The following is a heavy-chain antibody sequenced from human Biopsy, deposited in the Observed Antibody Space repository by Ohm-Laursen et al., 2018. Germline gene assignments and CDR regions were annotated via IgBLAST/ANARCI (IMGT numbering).Heavy chain of an antibody. V-gene: IGHV4-59*02. Sequence: PSQTLSLTCTVSGDSVTKYYWSWIRQPPGKGLEWIGHIYYSVMTNYNPSLQSRVSISVDTSRNQVSLTLSSVTAADTAVYYCARDSGILNYGNLKYYHYYGMDVWGQGTKVTVSS. CDR2: IYYSVMT. D-gene: IGHD4-11*01. CDR1: GDSVTKYY. J-gene: IGHJ6*02. CDR3: ARDSGILNYGNLKYYHYYGMDV.